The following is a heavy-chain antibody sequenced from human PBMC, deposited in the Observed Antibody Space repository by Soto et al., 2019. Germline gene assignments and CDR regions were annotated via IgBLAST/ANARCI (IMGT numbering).Heavy chain of an antibody. CDR2: INHSGST. D-gene: IGHD2-2*01. J-gene: IGHJ6*02. CDR3: ARGVPRNYYSYGMDV. V-gene: IGHV4-34*01. CDR1: GGSFSGYY. Sequence: PSETLSLTCAVSGGSFSGYYWSWIRQPPGKGLEWIGEINHSGSTNYNPSLKSRVTISVDTSKNQFSLKLSSVTAADTAVYYCARGVPRNYYSYGMDVWGQGTTVTVSS.